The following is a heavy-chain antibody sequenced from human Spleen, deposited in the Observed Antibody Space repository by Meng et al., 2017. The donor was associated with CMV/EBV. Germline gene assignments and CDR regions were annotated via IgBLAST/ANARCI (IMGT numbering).Heavy chain of an antibody. CDR1: DDSISRDDHH. J-gene: IGHJ5*02. V-gene: IGHV4-31*03. Sequence: NVADDSISRDDHHWNWIRQRPGKGLEWIGSTHYSVSNYYNPSLKRRVSMSVDTTKNQISLKLTSVTAADTAIYYCARGAYGYKSFDPWGQGTLVTVSS. D-gene: IGHD5-24*01. CDR2: THYSVSN. CDR3: ARGAYGYKSFDP.